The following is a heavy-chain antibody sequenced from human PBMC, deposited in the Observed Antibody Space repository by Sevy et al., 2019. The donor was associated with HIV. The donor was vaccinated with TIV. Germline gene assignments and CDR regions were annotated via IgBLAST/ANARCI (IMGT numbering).Heavy chain of an antibody. V-gene: IGHV3-53*01. CDR1: GFTVSSNY. CDR2: IYSGGST. J-gene: IGHJ4*02. CDR3: ARGAGSSPFDY. D-gene: IGHD6-6*01. Sequence: GGSLRLSCAASGFTVSSNYMSWVRQAPGKGLEWVSVIYSGGSTYYADSVKGRFTISRDNSRNTLYLQMNSLRAEDTAVYYCARGAGSSPFDYWGQGTLVTVSS.